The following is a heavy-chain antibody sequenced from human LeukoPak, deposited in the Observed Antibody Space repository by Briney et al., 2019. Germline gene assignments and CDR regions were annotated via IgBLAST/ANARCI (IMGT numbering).Heavy chain of an antibody. D-gene: IGHD5-12*01. CDR1: GYSFISYW. V-gene: IGHV5-51*01. CDR3: ARRGYSDYDFWFDP. Sequence: GESLKISCKGSGYSFISYWIAWVRQMPGKGLEWMGIIYPGDSDTRYSPSFQGQVTISADKPISTAYLQWSSLKASDTAMYYCARRGYSDYDFWFDPWGQGTLVTVSS. CDR2: IYPGDSDT. J-gene: IGHJ5*02.